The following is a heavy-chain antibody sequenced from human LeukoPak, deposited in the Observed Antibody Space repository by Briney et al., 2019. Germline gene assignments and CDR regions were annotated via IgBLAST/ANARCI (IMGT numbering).Heavy chain of an antibody. Sequence: SETLSLTCTVSGGSISTDYWSWIRQPPGKGLDWIGYVSFGGGTNYNPSLKSRVITSADMSKNQFSLNLTSVTAADTAVYYCVRASVESGGAFDIWGQGTMVTVSS. D-gene: IGHD2-15*01. CDR1: GGSISTDY. J-gene: IGHJ3*02. CDR3: VRASVESGGAFDI. V-gene: IGHV4-59*01. CDR2: VSFGGGT.